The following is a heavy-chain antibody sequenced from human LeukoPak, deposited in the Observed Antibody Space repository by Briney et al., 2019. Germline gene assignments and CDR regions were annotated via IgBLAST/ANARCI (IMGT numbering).Heavy chain of an antibody. V-gene: IGHV1-2*02. CDR1: GYTFTGYY. CDR2: INPNSGGT. Sequence: ASVKVSFKASGYTFTGYYMHWVRQAPGQGLEWMGCINPNSGGTNFAQKFQGRLTMARDPSISTAYMELSRLRSDDPAGYYRARGDGSDSSGGEDWYNWLDPWGQGTLVTVSS. J-gene: IGHJ5*02. D-gene: IGHD1-26*01. CDR3: ARGDGSDSSGGEDWYNWLDP.